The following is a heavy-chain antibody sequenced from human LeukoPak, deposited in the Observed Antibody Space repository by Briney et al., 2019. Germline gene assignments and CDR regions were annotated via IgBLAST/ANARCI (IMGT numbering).Heavy chain of an antibody. Sequence: PGGSLRLSCAASGFTFSSYWMSWVRQAPGKGLEWVANIKQDGSEKYYVDSVKGRFTISRDNAKNSLYLQMNSLRAEDTAVYYCARAEWELTVYFDYWGQGTLVTVSS. CDR1: GFTFSSYW. CDR2: IKQDGSEK. J-gene: IGHJ4*02. CDR3: ARAEWELTVYFDY. V-gene: IGHV3-7*01. D-gene: IGHD1-26*01.